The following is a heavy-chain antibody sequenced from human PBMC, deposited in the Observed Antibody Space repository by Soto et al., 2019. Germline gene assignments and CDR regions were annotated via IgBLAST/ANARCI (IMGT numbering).Heavy chain of an antibody. Sequence: QPGGSLRLSCAASGFTFSSYAMSWVRQAPGKGLEWVSAISGSGGSTYYADSVKGRFTISRDNSKDTLYLQMNSLRAEDTAVYYCAKAPNYYDSSGYYYGPISYGMDVWGQGTTVTVSS. V-gene: IGHV3-23*01. CDR1: GFTFSSYA. D-gene: IGHD3-22*01. CDR2: ISGSGGST. CDR3: AKAPNYYDSSGYYYGPISYGMDV. J-gene: IGHJ6*02.